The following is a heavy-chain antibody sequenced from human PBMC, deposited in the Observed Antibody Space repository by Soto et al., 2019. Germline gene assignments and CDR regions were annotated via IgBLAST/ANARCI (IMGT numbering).Heavy chain of an antibody. CDR1: GFTFSNAW. V-gene: IGHV3-15*01. Sequence: EVHLVESGGGLVKPGASLRLSCVGSGFTFSNAWMSWVRQVPGKGLEWVGRISSKIDGETTYYGTPVTGRFTISRDDSKNTVYLQMDSLKNEDTGVYYCADSAMALDWDYWGQGTRVTVSS. J-gene: IGHJ4*02. CDR2: ISSKIDGETT. CDR3: ADSAMALDWDY. D-gene: IGHD2-21*01.